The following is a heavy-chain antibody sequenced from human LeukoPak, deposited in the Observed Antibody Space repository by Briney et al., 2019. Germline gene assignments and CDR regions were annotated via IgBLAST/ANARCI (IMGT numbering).Heavy chain of an antibody. CDR3: ARDLRHYDFWSGYYTDAFDI. J-gene: IGHJ3*02. V-gene: IGHV4-61*02. Sequence: SETLSLTCTVSGGSISSVNYYWSWIRQPAGKGLEWIGRTYTSGSINYNPSLKSRVTISVDTSKNQFSLKLTSVTAADTAVYYCARDLRHYDFWSGYYTDAFDIWGQGTMVTVSS. CDR1: GGSISSVNYY. D-gene: IGHD3-3*01. CDR2: TYTSGSI.